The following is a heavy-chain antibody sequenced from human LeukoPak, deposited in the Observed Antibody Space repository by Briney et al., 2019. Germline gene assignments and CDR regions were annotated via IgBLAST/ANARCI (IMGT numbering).Heavy chain of an antibody. CDR1: GYSFTRNG. D-gene: IGHD3-16*01. CDR2: ISANSGNT. V-gene: IGHV1-18*01. J-gene: IGHJ4*02. Sequence: GASVKVSCKPSGYSFTRNGISWVRQALGQGLEWMAWISANSGNTNYAQNVQDRVTLTTDTSTSTAYMELRSLRSDDTAVYYCARDVNYAFDYWGQGTLVTVSS. CDR3: ARDVNYAFDY.